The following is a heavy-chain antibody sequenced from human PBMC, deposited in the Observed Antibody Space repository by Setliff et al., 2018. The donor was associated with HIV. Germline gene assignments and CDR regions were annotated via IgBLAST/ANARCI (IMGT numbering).Heavy chain of an antibody. Sequence: SETLSLTCAVSGGSFSDYSWTWIRQPPGKGLEWIGEIIHSRITNYSPSLKSRVTISVDTSKNHFSLRLTSVTAADTAVYYCARGSPMVRGVITPFDYWGQGTLVTVSS. CDR1: GGSFSDYS. CDR3: ARGSPMVRGVITPFDY. D-gene: IGHD3-10*01. CDR2: IIHSRIT. V-gene: IGHV4-34*01. J-gene: IGHJ4*02.